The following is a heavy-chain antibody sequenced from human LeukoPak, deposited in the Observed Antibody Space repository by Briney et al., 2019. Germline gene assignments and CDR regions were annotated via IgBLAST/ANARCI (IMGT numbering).Heavy chain of an antibody. CDR1: GFTFSSYA. CDR3: AKNPTPLRYFDWSYPTYYYYGMDV. Sequence: GGSLRLSCAASGFTFSSYAMSWVRQAPGKGLEWVSAISGSGGSTYYADSVKGRFTISRDNSKNTLYLQMNSLRAEDTAVYYCAKNPTPLRYFDWSYPTYYYYGMDVWGQGTTVTVSS. J-gene: IGHJ6*02. D-gene: IGHD3-9*01. V-gene: IGHV3-23*01. CDR2: ISGSGGST.